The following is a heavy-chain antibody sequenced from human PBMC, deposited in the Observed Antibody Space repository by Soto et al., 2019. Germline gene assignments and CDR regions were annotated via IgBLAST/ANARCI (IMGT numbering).Heavy chain of an antibody. CDR2: IYYSGST. Sequence: QLQLQESGPGLVKPSETLSLTCTVSGGSISSSSYYWGWIRQPPGKGLEWIGSIYYSGSTYYNPSLKSRVTISVDTSKNQFSLKLSSVTAADTAVYYCARLSNEYYYDSSGYLDYWGQGTLVTVSS. D-gene: IGHD3-22*01. J-gene: IGHJ4*02. CDR1: GGSISSSSYY. V-gene: IGHV4-39*01. CDR3: ARLSNEYYYDSSGYLDY.